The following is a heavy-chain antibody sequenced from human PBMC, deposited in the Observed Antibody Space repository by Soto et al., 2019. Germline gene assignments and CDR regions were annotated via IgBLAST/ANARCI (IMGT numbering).Heavy chain of an antibody. Sequence: PSQTLSLTCVISGDSVSIYSGAWNWIRQSPSRGLEWLGRTYYRSKWYYDYAESVKSRIIISVDTSKNQFSLQLNSVTPEDAAVYYCANDPGYRLDYWGQGTQVPVSS. V-gene: IGHV6-1*01. CDR3: ANDPGYRLDY. CDR2: TYYRSKWYY. J-gene: IGHJ4*02. D-gene: IGHD5-12*01. CDR1: GDSVSIYSGA.